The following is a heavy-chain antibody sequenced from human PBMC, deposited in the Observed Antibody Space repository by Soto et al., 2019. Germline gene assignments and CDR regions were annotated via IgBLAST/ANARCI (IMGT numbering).Heavy chain of an antibody. Sequence: QVHLVESGGGLVKPGGSLRLSCAASGFTLSDYYMSWVRQAPGKGLEWVSYISSSSRTIYYADSVRGRFTISRDNAENSLFLKMDSLRAEDTALYYCARNSEHFDYWGQGTLVTVSS. D-gene: IGHD6-13*01. V-gene: IGHV3-11*01. CDR1: GFTLSDYY. CDR2: ISSSSRTI. CDR3: ARNSEHFDY. J-gene: IGHJ4*02.